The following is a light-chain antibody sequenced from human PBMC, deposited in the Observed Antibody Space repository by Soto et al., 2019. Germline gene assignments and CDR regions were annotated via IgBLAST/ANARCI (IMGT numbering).Light chain of an antibody. CDR2: DVS. Sequence: QSVLTQPRSLSGSPGQSVTISCTGTSSDVGGYNYVSWYQQHPGTVHKLMIYDVSNRPSGVPDRFSGSKSGNTASLTISGLQAEDEADYYCCSYAGGHTSLLFGGGTKVTVL. CDR1: SSDVGGYNY. CDR3: CSYAGGHTSLL. V-gene: IGLV2-11*01. J-gene: IGLJ2*01.